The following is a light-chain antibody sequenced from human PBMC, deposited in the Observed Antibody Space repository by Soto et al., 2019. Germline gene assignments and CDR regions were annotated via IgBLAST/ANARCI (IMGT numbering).Light chain of an antibody. CDR1: SGHSNYA. Sequence: QPVLTQSPSASASLGASVKLTCTLSSGHSNYAIAWHQQQSEKGPRYLMNLNSDGSHSKGDRIPDRFSGSSSGAERYLTISRLQSEDEADYYCQTWGSGIVVLGGGTKLTVL. V-gene: IGLV4-69*01. CDR3: QTWGSGIVV. J-gene: IGLJ2*01. CDR2: LNSDGSH.